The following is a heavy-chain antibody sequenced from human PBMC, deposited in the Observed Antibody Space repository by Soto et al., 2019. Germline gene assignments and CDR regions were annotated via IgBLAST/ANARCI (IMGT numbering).Heavy chain of an antibody. D-gene: IGHD3-10*01. CDR3: ARRYGWLYFDY. CDR1: GGSISSYY. J-gene: IGHJ4*02. V-gene: IGHV4-39*01. Sequence: PSETLSLTCTVSGGSISSYYWGWIRQPPGKGLEWIGTIFYSGSTYYNPSLKSRVTISVDASKNQFSLKLTSVTAADTALYYCARRYGWLYFDYWGQGSLVTVS. CDR2: IFYSGST.